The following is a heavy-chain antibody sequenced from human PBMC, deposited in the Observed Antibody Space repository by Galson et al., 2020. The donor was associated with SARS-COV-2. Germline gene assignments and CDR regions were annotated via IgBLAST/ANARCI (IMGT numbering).Heavy chain of an antibody. Sequence: ASETLSLTCTVSGGSISSYYWSWIRQPAGKGLEWIGRIYTSGSTNYNPSLKSRVTMSVDTSKNQFSLKLSSVTAADTAVYYCARETGDYVYYYYGMDVWGQGTTVTVSS. CDR2: IYTSGST. D-gene: IGHD4-17*01. V-gene: IGHV4-4*07. J-gene: IGHJ6*02. CDR3: ARETGDYVYYYYGMDV. CDR1: GGSISSYY.